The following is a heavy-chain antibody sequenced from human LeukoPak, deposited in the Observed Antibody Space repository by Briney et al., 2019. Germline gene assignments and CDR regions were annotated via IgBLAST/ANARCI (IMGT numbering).Heavy chain of an antibody. CDR2: IYYSGNT. D-gene: IGHD4-17*01. Sequence: PSETLSLTCAVSGGSISSGGYSWSWIRQPPGKGLEWIGYIYYSGNTNYNPSLKSRVTISVDTSKNQFSLKLSSVTAADTAVYYCARRHGDYPYWYFDLWGRGTLVTVSS. V-gene: IGHV4-61*08. CDR3: ARRHGDYPYWYFDL. CDR1: GGSISSGGYS. J-gene: IGHJ2*01.